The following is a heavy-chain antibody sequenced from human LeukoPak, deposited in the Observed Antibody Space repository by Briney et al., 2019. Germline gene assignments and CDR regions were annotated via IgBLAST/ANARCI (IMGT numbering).Heavy chain of an antibody. CDR1: RGTFSSYG. D-gene: IGHD4-23*01. Sequence: GASVKVSCKASRGTFSSYGISWVRQAPGQGLEWMGGVIAIFGRVKYGQKFQGRVTITTDESTSTAYMELSSLRSEDTAVYYCAKTGGNSHYYYYMDVWGKGTTVTVSS. CDR3: AKTGGNSHYYYYMDV. CDR2: VIAIFGRV. V-gene: IGHV1-69*05. J-gene: IGHJ6*03.